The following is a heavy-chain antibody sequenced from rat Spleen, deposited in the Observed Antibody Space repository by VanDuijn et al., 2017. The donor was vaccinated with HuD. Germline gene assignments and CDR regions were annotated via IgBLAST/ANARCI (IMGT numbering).Heavy chain of an antibody. CDR3: TRHRSYYSSYVYAFDY. V-gene: IGHV5-46*01. CDR2: VSTGGGST. D-gene: IGHD1-2*01. Sequence: EVQLVESGGGLVQPGRSLSCAASGFTFSSSPMAWVRQAPTKGLEWVATVSTGGGSTYYRDSVKGRFTISRDNAKSTLYLQMNSLRSEDTATYYCTRHRSYYSSYVYAFDYWGQGVMVTVSS. CDR1: GFTFSSSP. J-gene: IGHJ2*01.